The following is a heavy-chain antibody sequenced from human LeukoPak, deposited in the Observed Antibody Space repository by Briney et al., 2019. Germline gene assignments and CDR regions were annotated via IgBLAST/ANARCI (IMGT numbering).Heavy chain of an antibody. CDR2: INSDGSST. D-gene: IGHD1-14*01. Sequence: GGSLRLPCAASGFTFSSYWMHWVRQAPGKGLVWVSRINSDGSSTSYADSVKGRFTISRDNAKNTLYLQMNSLRAEDTAVYYCARDRSGTIPIDYWGQGTLVTVSS. CDR3: ARDRSGTIPIDY. J-gene: IGHJ4*02. V-gene: IGHV3-74*01. CDR1: GFTFSSYW.